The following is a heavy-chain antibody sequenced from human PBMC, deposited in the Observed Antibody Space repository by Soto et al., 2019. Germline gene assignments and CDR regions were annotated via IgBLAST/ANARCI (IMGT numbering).Heavy chain of an antibody. J-gene: IGHJ4*02. CDR3: AKGHYDYSGYDSHFDY. Sequence: SETLSLTCTVSGGSISSYYWNWIRQPPGKGLEWIGSIYYSGNANYNPSLRSRVTISVDTSKNQFSLRLSSVAATDTAVYYCAKGHYDYSGYDSHFDYWGQGTLVTVSS. V-gene: IGHV4-59*01. CDR1: GGSISSYY. D-gene: IGHD5-12*01. CDR2: IYYSGNA.